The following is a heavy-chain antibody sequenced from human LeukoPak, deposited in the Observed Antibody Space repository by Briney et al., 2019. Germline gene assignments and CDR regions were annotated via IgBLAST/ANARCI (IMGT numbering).Heavy chain of an antibody. Sequence: GGSLRLSCAASGFTFDDYAMHWVRQAPGKGLEWVSGISWNSGSIGYADSVTGRFTISRDNAKTSLYLQMNSLRADDTALYYCAKDIATGNRLYYFDYWGQGTLVTVSS. CDR2: ISWNSGSI. D-gene: IGHD1-14*01. CDR3: AKDIATGNRLYYFDY. V-gene: IGHV3-9*01. J-gene: IGHJ4*02. CDR1: GFTFDDYA.